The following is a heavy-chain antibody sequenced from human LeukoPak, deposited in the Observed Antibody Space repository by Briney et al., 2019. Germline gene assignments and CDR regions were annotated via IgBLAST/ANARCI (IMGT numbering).Heavy chain of an antibody. J-gene: IGHJ6*01. CDR1: GFTVSSNY. V-gene: IGHV3-66*01. CDR2: IYSGGST. D-gene: IGHD3-10*01. Sequence: GGSLRLSCAASGFTVSSNYMSWVRQAPGKGLEWVSVIYSGGSTYYADSVKGRFTISRDNSKNTLYLQMNSLRAEDTALYYCSKGPGKYYYGSGTLGMDGLGQGATVTVSS. CDR3: SKGPGKYYYGSGTLGMDG.